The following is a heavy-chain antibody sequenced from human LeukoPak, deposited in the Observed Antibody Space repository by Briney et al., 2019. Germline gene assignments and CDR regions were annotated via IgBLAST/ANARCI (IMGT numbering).Heavy chain of an antibody. Sequence: PGGSLRLSCAASGFTFSSYSMNWVRQAPGKGLEWASSIISSSSYIYYADSVKGRFTISRDNAKNSLYLQMNSLRAEDSAVYYCARIGYSYGYRVGYFDYWGQGTLVTVSS. CDR3: ARIGYSYGYRVGYFDY. CDR2: IISSSSYI. D-gene: IGHD5-18*01. J-gene: IGHJ4*02. CDR1: GFTFSSYS. V-gene: IGHV3-21*01.